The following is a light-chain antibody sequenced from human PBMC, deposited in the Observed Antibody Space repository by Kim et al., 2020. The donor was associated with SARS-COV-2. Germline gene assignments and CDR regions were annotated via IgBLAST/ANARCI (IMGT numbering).Light chain of an antibody. CDR3: NSRDSSGNHE. J-gene: IGLJ3*02. V-gene: IGLV3-19*01. CDR2: GKN. CDR1: SLKTYY. Sequence: VALGRTVRIICQGDSLKTYYASWYQQKPGQAPLLVIYGKNNRPSGIPDRFSGSSSGNIASLTITGAQPEDEADYYCNSRDSSGNHEFGGGTKLTVL.